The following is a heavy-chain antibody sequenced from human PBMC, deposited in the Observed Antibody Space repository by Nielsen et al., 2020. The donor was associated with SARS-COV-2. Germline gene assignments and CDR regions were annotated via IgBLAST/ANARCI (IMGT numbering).Heavy chain of an antibody. CDR3: ARGPHDYGDYWLGY. CDR1: GGSISSSGYY. J-gene: IGHJ4*02. CDR2: IYYSGST. V-gene: IGHV4-61*08. D-gene: IGHD4-17*01. Sequence: SETLSLTCTVSGGSISSSGYYWGWIRQPPGKGLEWIGYIYYSGSTNYNPSLKSRVTISVDTSKNQFSLNLSSVTAADTAVYYCARGPHDYGDYWLGYWGQGTLVTVSS.